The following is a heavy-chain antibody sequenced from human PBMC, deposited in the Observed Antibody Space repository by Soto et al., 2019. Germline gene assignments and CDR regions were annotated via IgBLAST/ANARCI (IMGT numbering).Heavy chain of an antibody. CDR2: IIPIFGTA. CDR1: GGTFSSYA. Sequence: GASVKVSCKASGGTFSSYALSWVRQAPGQGLEWMGGIIPIFGTANYAQKFQGRVTITADESTSTAYMELSSLRSEDTAVYYCASWMEIGGSAGASSDIWGQGTMVTVSS. J-gene: IGHJ3*02. V-gene: IGHV1-69*13. D-gene: IGHD3-16*01. CDR3: ASWMEIGGSAGASSDI.